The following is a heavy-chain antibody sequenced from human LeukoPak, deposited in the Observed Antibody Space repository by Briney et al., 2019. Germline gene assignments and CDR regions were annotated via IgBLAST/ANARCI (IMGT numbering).Heavy chain of an antibody. CDR1: GYTFTSYD. D-gene: IGHD2-2*01. CDR3: ARGPSIWGYCSSTSCYGRVYYYYYYMDV. CDR2: MNPNSGNT. V-gene: IGHV1-8*01. Sequence: ASVKVSCKASGYTFTSYDINWVRQATGQGLEWMGWMNPNSGNTGYAQKFQGRVTMTRNTSISTAYMELSSLRSEDTAVYYCARGPSIWGYCSSTSCYGRVYYYYYYMDVWGKGTTVTISS. J-gene: IGHJ6*03.